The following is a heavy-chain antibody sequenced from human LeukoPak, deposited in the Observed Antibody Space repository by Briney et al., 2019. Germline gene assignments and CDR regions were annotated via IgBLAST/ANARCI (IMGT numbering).Heavy chain of an antibody. D-gene: IGHD5-24*01. J-gene: IGHJ2*01. V-gene: IGHV1-69*04. CDR1: GGTFSSYA. CDR2: IIPILGIA. Sequence: GASVKVSCKASGGTFSSYAISWVRQAPGQGLEWMGRIIPILGIANYAQKFQGRVTITADKSTSTAYMELSSLRSEDTAVYYCARYGYNSDWYFDLWGRDTLVTVSS. CDR3: ARYGYNSDWYFDL.